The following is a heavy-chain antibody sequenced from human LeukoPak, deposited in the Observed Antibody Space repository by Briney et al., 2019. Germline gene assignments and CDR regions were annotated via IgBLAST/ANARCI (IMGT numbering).Heavy chain of an antibody. J-gene: IGHJ3*02. D-gene: IGHD2-2*01. V-gene: IGHV3-9*01. CDR2: ISWNSGSI. Sequence: GGSLRLSCAASGFTFDDYAMHWVRAAPGKGLECVSDISWNSGSIGYAASVKEPFPISRDNAKTSPYLQMNSLRAEATALYYCAKDFRYCSSTSCYVSVAFDIWGEGTMVTVSS. CDR3: AKDFRYCSSTSCYVSVAFDI. CDR1: GFTFDDYA.